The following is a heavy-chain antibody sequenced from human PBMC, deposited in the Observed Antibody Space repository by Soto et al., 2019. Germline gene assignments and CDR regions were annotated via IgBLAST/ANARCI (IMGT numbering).Heavy chain of an antibody. CDR3: ARDRKIAVAGTSNYFYYGLDV. CDR2: ITSGSTYI. CDR1: GFTFSAYT. D-gene: IGHD6-19*01. V-gene: IGHV3-21*01. J-gene: IGHJ6*02. Sequence: PGGSLSLSCAASGFTFSAYTMTWIRQAPGKGLEWVSSITSGSTYIYYADSVKGRFTISRDNAKNSLSLQLNSLRAEDTAVYYCARDRKIAVAGTSNYFYYGLDVWGQGTTVTVSS.